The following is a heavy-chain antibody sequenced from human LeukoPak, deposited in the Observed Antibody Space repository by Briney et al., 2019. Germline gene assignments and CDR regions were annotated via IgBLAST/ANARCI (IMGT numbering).Heavy chain of an antibody. J-gene: IGHJ4*02. Sequence: SETLSLTCTVSGGSISSHYWSWIRQPPGKGLEWIGYIYYSGSTSYNPSLKSRVTISVDTSRNQFSLKLGSVTAADTAVYYCASGADYSNYYFDYWGQGTLVTVSS. CDR2: IYYSGST. V-gene: IGHV4-59*11. D-gene: IGHD4-11*01. CDR3: ASGADYSNYYFDY. CDR1: GGSISSHY.